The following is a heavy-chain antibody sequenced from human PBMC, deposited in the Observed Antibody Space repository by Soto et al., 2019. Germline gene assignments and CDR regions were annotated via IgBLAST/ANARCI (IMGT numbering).Heavy chain of an antibody. Sequence: GESLKISCAASGFTFSSYAMNWVRQAPGKGLEWVSVVSGIGGITYYADSVKGRFTISRDNSKNTVYLQMNSLRAEDTAVYYCAKVYYGSAMIDAFDIWGQGTMVTVSS. CDR3: AKVYYGSAMIDAFDI. D-gene: IGHD3-10*01. CDR1: GFTFSSYA. CDR2: VSGIGGIT. J-gene: IGHJ3*02. V-gene: IGHV3-23*01.